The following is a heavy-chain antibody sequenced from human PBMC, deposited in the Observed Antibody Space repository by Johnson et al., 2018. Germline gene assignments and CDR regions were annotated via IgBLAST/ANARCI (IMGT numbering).Heavy chain of an antibody. CDR1: GFTFDDYA. Sequence: VQLVQSGGGVVQXGRSLRLXCADSGFTFDDYAMHWGRQAPGKGLEWVSGISRNSDTIGYADSVKGRFTIARDNAKNSLYLQMNRLRAEDTALYYCAKYIGPPSLYYVTSYDAFDIWGQGTMVTVSS. D-gene: IGHD3-22*01. V-gene: IGHV3-9*01. CDR2: ISRNSDTI. CDR3: AKYIGPPSLYYVTSYDAFDI. J-gene: IGHJ3*02.